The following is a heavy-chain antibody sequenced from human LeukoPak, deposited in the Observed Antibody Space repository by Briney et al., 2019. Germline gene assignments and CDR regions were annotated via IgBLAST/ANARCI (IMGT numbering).Heavy chain of an antibody. J-gene: IGHJ6*03. CDR3: ARGYYMDV. V-gene: IGHV4-30-4*08. CDR2: VSYSGST. CDR1: GGSISSGDSY. Sequence: SETLSLTCTVSGGSISSGDSYWSWIRQPPGEGLEWIGYVSYSGSTYYNPSLKSRLTISMDTSNNQFSLNLRSVTAADTAVYYYARGYYMDVWGKGTTVTVSS.